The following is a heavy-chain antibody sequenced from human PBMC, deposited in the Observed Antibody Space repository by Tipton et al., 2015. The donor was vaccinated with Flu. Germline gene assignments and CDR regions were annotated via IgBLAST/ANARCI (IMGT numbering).Heavy chain of an antibody. V-gene: IGHV3-9*01. CDR1: GFTFDDLA. CDR3: AKEGYNGGNYYPPWDS. D-gene: IGHD2-21*01. J-gene: IGHJ4*02. CDR2: ISWNSAYI. Sequence: SLRLSCTVSGFTFDDLAMHWVRQAPGKGLEWVSGISWNSAYIGYVDSVKGRFTISRDNAKNLVHLQMNSLRVEDTAVYYCAKEGYNGGNYYPPWDSWGQGTLVTVSS.